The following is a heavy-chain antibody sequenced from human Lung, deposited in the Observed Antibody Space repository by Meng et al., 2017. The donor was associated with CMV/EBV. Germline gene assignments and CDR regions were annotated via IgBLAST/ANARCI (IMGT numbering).Heavy chain of an antibody. CDR1: GFTFSSYA. CDR2: ISGSGGST. CDR3: ARAPIPYYGMDV. V-gene: IGHV3-23*01. J-gene: IGHJ6*02. Sequence: GGSLRLSWQVSGFTFSSYAMSWVRQTPGKGLEWVSAISGSGGSTYYADSVKGRFTISRDNSKNTLYLQMNSLRAEDTAVYYCARAPIPYYGMDVWGQGTTVTVSS.